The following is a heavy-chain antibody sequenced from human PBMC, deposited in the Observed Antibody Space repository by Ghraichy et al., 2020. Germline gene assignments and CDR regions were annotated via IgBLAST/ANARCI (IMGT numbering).Heavy chain of an antibody. CDR2: INHSGST. CDR1: GGSFSGYY. D-gene: IGHD2-2*01. J-gene: IGHJ5*02. Sequence: SETLSLTCAVYGGSFSGYYWSWIRQPPGKGLEWIGEINHSGSTNYNPSLKSRVTISVDTSKNQFSLKLSSVTAADTAVYYCARGRKRELPAVKARNWFDPWGQGTLVTVSS. V-gene: IGHV4-34*01. CDR3: ARGRKRELPAVKARNWFDP.